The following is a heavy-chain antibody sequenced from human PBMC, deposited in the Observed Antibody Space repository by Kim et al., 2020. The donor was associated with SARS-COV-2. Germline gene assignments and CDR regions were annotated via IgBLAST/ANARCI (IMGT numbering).Heavy chain of an antibody. V-gene: IGHV4-59*01. CDR2: IYYSGST. J-gene: IGHJ6*02. Sequence: SETLSLTCTVSGGSISSYYWSWIRQPPGKGLEWIGYIYYSGSTNYNPSLKSRVTISVDTSKNQFSLKLSSVTAADTAVYYCAREAAGETGGMDVWGQGTTVTVSS. CDR3: AREAAGETGGMDV. CDR1: GGSISSYY. D-gene: IGHD6-13*01.